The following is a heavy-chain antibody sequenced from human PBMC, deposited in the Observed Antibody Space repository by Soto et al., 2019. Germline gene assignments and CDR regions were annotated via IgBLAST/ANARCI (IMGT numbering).Heavy chain of an antibody. CDR1: GFTFSSYG. CDR3: TKGVVVITSYFQH. V-gene: IGHV3-30*18. Sequence: QVQLVESGGGVVQRGRSLRLSCAASGFTFSSYGMHWVRQAPGKGLEWVAVISYDESNKYYADSVKGRFTISRDNSKNTLYLQMNSLRAEDTAVYYCTKGVVVITSYFQHWGQGTLVTVSS. CDR2: ISYDESNK. J-gene: IGHJ1*01. D-gene: IGHD3-22*01.